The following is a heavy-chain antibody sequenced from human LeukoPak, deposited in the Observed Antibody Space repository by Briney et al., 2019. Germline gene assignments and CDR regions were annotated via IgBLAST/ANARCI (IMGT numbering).Heavy chain of an antibody. CDR3: AKGRDDYYDSSDY. CDR1: GFSVSSSY. CDR2: IYRDGKT. J-gene: IGHJ4*02. D-gene: IGHD3-22*01. V-gene: IGHV3-53*05. Sequence: GGSLRLSCAASGFSVSSSYMNWVRQAPGKGLEWVSIIYRDGKTSYADYVKGRFTISRDNSKNTLYLQMNSLRAEDTAVYYCAKGRDDYYDSSDYWGQGTLVTVSS.